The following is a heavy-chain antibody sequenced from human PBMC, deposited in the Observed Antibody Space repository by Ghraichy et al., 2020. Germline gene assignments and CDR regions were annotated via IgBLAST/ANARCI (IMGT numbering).Heavy chain of an antibody. CDR1: GGSISSSNW. D-gene: IGHD4-17*01. J-gene: IGHJ4*02. V-gene: IGHV4-4*02. Sequence: SETLSLTCAVSGGSISSSNWWSWVRQSPVKGLEWVGEIYHSGTTSYNPSLKSRVTMSVDKTKNQFSLRLSSVTAADTAVYYCARGTDGDYFYWGQGILVTVSS. CDR2: IYHSGTT. CDR3: ARGTDGDYFY.